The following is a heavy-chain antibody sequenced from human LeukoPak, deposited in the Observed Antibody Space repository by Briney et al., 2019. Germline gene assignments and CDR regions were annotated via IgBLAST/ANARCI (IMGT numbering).Heavy chain of an antibody. V-gene: IGHV4-59*01. CDR3: ARTYGSGSYYTPIFDY. Sequence: SETLSLTCTVSGGSISSYYWSWIRQPPGKGLEWIGYIYYSGSTNYNPSLKSRVTISVDTSKNQFSLKLSSVTAADTAVYYCARTYGSGSYYTPIFDYWGQGTLVTFAS. J-gene: IGHJ4*02. CDR1: GGSISSYY. D-gene: IGHD3-10*01. CDR2: IYYSGST.